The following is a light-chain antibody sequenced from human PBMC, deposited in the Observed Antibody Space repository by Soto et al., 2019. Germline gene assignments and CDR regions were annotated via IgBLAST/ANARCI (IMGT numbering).Light chain of an antibody. V-gene: IGLV2-8*01. Sequence: QSALTQPPSASGSPGQSVTISCTGTSSDVGGYNYVSWYQQHPGKAPKLMIYEVSKRPSRVPDRFSGSKSGNTASLTVSGLQAEDEADYYCSSYAGSNNPVVFGGGTKVTVL. CDR2: EVS. J-gene: IGLJ2*01. CDR3: SSYAGSNNPVV. CDR1: SSDVGGYNY.